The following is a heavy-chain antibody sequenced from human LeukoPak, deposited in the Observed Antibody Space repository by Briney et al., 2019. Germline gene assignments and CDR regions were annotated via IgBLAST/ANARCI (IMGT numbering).Heavy chain of an antibody. V-gene: IGHV3-9*01. CDR3: AKGLLWFGELLSSFDY. Sequence: GRSLRLSCAASGFTFDDYAMHWVRQAPGKGLEWVSGISWNSGSIGYADSVKGRFTISRDNAKNSLYLQMNSLRAEDTALYYCAKGLLWFGELLSSFDYWGHGTLVTVSS. CDR2: ISWNSGSI. J-gene: IGHJ4*01. CDR1: GFTFDDYA. D-gene: IGHD3-10*01.